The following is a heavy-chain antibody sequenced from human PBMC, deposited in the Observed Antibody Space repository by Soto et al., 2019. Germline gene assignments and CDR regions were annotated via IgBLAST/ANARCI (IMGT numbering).Heavy chain of an antibody. D-gene: IGHD3-10*01. Sequence: QVQLQQWGAGLLKPSETLSLTCAVYSGSFSGYYWSWIRQPPGKGLEWIGEINHSGSTNYNPSLRSRVTISVDTSKNQFSLKLSSVTAADTAVYYCARGKGVRAFYYFDYWGQGTLVTISS. J-gene: IGHJ4*02. V-gene: IGHV4-34*01. CDR1: SGSFSGYY. CDR3: ARGKGVRAFYYFDY. CDR2: INHSGST.